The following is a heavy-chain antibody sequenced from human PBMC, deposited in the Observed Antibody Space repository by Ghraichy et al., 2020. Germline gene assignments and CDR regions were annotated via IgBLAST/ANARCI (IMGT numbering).Heavy chain of an antibody. J-gene: IGHJ3*02. V-gene: IGHV3-48*02. CDR2: IDIGSRII. Sequence: GGSLRLSCAASGFPFSGYNMNWVRQAPGKGLEWISYIDIGSRIIYYAGSVEGRFTVSRDNAESSLYLQMDSLRDEDTAVYYCAFTLGPEAFDIWGQGTMVTVSS. CDR1: GFPFSGYN. D-gene: IGHD7-27*01. CDR3: AFTLGPEAFDI.